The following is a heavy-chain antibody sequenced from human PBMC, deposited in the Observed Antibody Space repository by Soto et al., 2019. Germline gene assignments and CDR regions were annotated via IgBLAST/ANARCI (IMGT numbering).Heavy chain of an antibody. V-gene: IGHV4-31*03. CDR2: MYYSGTT. D-gene: IGHD3-10*01. CDR3: ARASITMARGPYMDV. CDR1: GAYISRGAND. J-gene: IGHJ6*02. Sequence: QVQLQESGPGLVKPSQTLYLTCTFSGAYISRGANDWSWIRKHQGKGLELIGHMYYSGTTYYNPSLKTRVIISVDTSKNQFSLKLTSVTAADTAVFVCARASITMARGPYMDVWGQGTTVTVSS.